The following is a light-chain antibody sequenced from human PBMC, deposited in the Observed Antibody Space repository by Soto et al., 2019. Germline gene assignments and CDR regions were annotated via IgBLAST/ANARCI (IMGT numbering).Light chain of an antibody. CDR3: LQHNSYFT. V-gene: IGKV1-17*01. J-gene: IGKJ5*01. Sequence: DIQMTQSPSSLSASVGDRVTITCRASQGIRNDLSWYQQKPGKAPKRLIYSTSTLESGVPSRFSGSGSGTEFTLTISSLQPEDFATYYCLQHNSYFTFGQGTRLEIK. CDR2: STS. CDR1: QGIRND.